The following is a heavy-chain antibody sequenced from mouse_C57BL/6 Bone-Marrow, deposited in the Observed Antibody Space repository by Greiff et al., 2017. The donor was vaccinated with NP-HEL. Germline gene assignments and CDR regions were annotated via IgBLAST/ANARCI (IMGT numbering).Heavy chain of an antibody. D-gene: IGHD2-13*01. Sequence: EVQVVESGPELVKPGASVKISCKASGYSFTGYYMHWVKQSHGNILDWIGYIYPYNGVSSYNQKFKGKATLTVDKSSSTAYMELRSLTSEDSAVYYCARWRLRYAMDYWGQGTSVTVSS. V-gene: IGHV1-31*01. CDR3: ARWRLRYAMDY. CDR2: IYPYNGVS. CDR1: GYSFTGYY. J-gene: IGHJ4*01.